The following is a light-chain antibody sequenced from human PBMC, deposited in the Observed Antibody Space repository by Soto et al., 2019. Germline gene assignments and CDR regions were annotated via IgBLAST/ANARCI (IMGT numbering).Light chain of an antibody. J-gene: IGLJ2*01. CDR3: SSYTSSTTNVV. CDR1: SSDVGGYNY. Sequence: QSALTQPASVSGSPGQSITISCTGTSSDVGGYNYVSWYQQHPGKAPKLMIYEVSHRPSGVSNRFSGSKSGNTASLTISGLQAEDEADYYCSSYTSSTTNVVFGGGTQLTVL. CDR2: EVS. V-gene: IGLV2-14*01.